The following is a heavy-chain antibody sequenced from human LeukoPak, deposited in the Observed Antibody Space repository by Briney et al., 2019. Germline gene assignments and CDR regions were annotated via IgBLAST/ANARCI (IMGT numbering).Heavy chain of an antibody. D-gene: IGHD4-17*01. Sequence: GGSLRLSCAASGFTFSSYSMNWVRQAPGKGLEWVSSISSSSSYIYYADSVKGRFTISRDNAKNSLYLQMNSLRAEDTAVYYCARVMTTVTTPLGYWGQGTLVTVSS. V-gene: IGHV3-21*01. CDR2: ISSSSSYI. CDR3: ARVMTTVTTPLGY. CDR1: GFTFSSYS. J-gene: IGHJ4*02.